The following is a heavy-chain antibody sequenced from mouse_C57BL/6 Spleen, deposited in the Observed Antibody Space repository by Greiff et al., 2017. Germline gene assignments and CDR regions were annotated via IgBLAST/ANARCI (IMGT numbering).Heavy chain of an antibody. CDR3: ARGITRDY. CDR1: GYTFTSYW. J-gene: IGHJ2*01. CDR2: IDPSDSYT. V-gene: IGHV1-50*01. Sequence: VQLQQPGAELVKPGASVKLSCKASGYTFTSYWMQWVKQRPGQCLEWIGEIDPSDSYTNYNQKFKGKATLTVDTSTSTAYMQLSSLTSEDSAVYYCARGITRDYWGQGTTLTVSS. D-gene: IGHD1-1*01.